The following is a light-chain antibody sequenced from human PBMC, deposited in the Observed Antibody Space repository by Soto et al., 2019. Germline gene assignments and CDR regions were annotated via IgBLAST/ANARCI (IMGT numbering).Light chain of an antibody. Sequence: DIQMTQSPSSLSASVGYRVTITCLASQSISRYLNWYQQNPGKAPKLLSYAASSLQSGVPSRFSGSGSGTDFPLTISSLQHEDFVNYYCQQRDRTPPTVGQRTKLEIK. CDR1: QSISRY. CDR3: QQRDRTPPT. CDR2: AAS. V-gene: IGKV1-39*01. J-gene: IGKJ2*01.